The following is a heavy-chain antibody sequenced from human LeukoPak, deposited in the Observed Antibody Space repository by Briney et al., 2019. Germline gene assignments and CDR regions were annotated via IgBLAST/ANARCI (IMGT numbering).Heavy chain of an antibody. CDR1: GYTFTSYD. J-gene: IGHJ5*02. CDR2: MNPNSGNT. Sequence: ASVKVSCKASGYTFTSYDINWVRQATGQGLEWMGWMNPNSGNTGYAQKLQGRVTMTTDTSTSTAYMELRSLRSDDTAVYYCARVLGWFDPWGQGTLVTVSS. CDR3: ARVLGWFDP. V-gene: IGHV1-8*02. D-gene: IGHD2-8*01.